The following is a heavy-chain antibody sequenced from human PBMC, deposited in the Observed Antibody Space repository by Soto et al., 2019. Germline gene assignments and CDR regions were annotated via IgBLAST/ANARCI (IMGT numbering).Heavy chain of an antibody. CDR2: IFYSGTT. CDR1: GGSINTAGYY. Sequence: QVQLQESGPGLVKPSQTLSLTCTVSGGSINTAGYYWNWVRHSPGKGLEWISYIFYSGTTYYNPSLESRLTMSLDKSKNHFSLRLSSVTAADTAYYYCARSFYDLSTATGGHWFDPWGHGTLVTVSS. CDR3: ARSFYDLSTATGGHWFDP. J-gene: IGHJ5*02. D-gene: IGHD3-9*01. V-gene: IGHV4-31*03.